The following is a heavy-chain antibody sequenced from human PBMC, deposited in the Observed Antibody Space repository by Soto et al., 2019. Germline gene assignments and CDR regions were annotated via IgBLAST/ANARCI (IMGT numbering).Heavy chain of an antibody. Sequence: QVQLVQSGAEVKKPGASVNVSCKASGYTFTNYGISWVRQAPGQGLEWLAWISAYNGNTDYAQKVKGRVTMTTDTSTSTADMELRSLRYDDTAVYYCARDGYGIPFDHWGQGTLVTVSS. D-gene: IGHD1-20*01. V-gene: IGHV1-18*01. CDR1: GYTFTNYG. CDR3: ARDGYGIPFDH. CDR2: ISAYNGNT. J-gene: IGHJ4*02.